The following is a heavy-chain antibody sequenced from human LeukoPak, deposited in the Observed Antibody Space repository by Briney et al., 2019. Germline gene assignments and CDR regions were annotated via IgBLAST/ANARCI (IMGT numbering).Heavy chain of an antibody. CDR2: IYTSGST. D-gene: IGHD2/OR15-2a*01. V-gene: IGHV4-61*02. Sequence: PSETLSLTCTVSGGSISSGSYYWSWIRQPAGKGLEWIGRIYTSGSTNYNPSLKSRVTISVDTSKNQFSLKLGSVTAADTAVYYCARDTLRGWFDPWGQGTLVTVSS. CDR1: GGSISSGSYY. CDR3: ARDTLRGWFDP. J-gene: IGHJ5*02.